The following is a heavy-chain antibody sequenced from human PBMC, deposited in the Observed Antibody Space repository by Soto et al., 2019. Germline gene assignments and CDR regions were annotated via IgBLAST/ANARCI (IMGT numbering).Heavy chain of an antibody. CDR1: SDSITNYY. CDR3: ARVGGTRGWY. CDR2: IHDSGRS. J-gene: IGHJ4*02. V-gene: IGHV4-59*01. Sequence: QVQLQESGPGLVKPSETLSLTCTVSSDSITNYYWSWIRQSPGKGLEWIGYIHDSGRSNYNPSLKSRVKISVDTSKKHFPLKLNSVTAADTAVYYCARVGGTRGWYWGQGTLVTVSS. D-gene: IGHD2-15*01.